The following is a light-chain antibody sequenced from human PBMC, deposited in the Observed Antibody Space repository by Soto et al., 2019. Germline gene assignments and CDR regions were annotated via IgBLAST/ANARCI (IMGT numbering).Light chain of an antibody. CDR1: SSDVGGYDL. J-gene: IGLJ1*01. CDR3: CSYAGSSTFFYV. V-gene: IGLV2-23*03. CDR2: EGS. Sequence: QSALTQPASVSGSPGQSITISCTGTSSDVGGYDLVSWYQQHPGKAPKLMIYEGSKRPSGVSSRFSGSKSGNTASLTISGLQAEDEADYYCCSYAGSSTFFYVFGTGTKLTVL.